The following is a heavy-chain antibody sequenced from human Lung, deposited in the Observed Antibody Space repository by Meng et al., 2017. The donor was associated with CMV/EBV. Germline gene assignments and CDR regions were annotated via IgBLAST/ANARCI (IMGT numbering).Heavy chain of an antibody. CDR2: ISYDGSNK. D-gene: IGHD3-3*01. V-gene: IGHV3-30-3*01. CDR3: AGVELRFLEWSGFDY. J-gene: IGHJ4*02. Sequence: GGSLTLSCAVSGFTFSSYAMHWVRKAPGKGLEWVAVISYDGSNKYYADSVKGRFTISRDNSKNTLYLQMNSLRAEDTAVYYCAGVELRFLEWSGFDYWGQGTLVTVSS. CDR1: GFTFSSYA.